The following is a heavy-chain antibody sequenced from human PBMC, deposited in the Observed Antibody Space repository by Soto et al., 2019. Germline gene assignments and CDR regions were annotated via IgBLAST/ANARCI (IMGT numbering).Heavy chain of an antibody. D-gene: IGHD3-3*01. CDR1: GYPVTAYY. J-gene: IGHJ3*02. Sequence: QLHLVQSGAVVKKPGASVTVSCSASGYPVTAYYMHWVRQAPGRGLEWMGGINPATGAAKYTQTFQGRVTVTRATTTSTVFMELSGLTSEDPAVFYCATGGGVGVSGSAAFDMWGQGTLVTVSS. CDR2: INPATGAA. CDR3: ATGGGVGVSGSAAFDM. V-gene: IGHV1-2*02.